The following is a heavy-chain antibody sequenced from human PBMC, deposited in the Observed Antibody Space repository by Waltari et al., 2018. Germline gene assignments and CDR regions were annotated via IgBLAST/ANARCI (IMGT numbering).Heavy chain of an antibody. J-gene: IGHJ4*02. CDR3: ARVLSTVQLGIFAY. CDR2: INPNSGAT. CDR1: EYSFTAYY. D-gene: IGHD7-27*01. V-gene: IGHV1-2*06. Sequence: QVQMVQSGAEVKKPGASVKVSCKASEYSFTAYYLHWVRQAPGQGLEWMGRINPNSGATTYAQMFQGRVTMTRDTSISTAYMEVTGLRSDDTAVYYCARVLSTVQLGIFAYWGQGTVVTVSS.